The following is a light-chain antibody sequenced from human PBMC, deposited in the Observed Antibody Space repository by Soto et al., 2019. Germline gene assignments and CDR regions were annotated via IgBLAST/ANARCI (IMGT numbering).Light chain of an antibody. J-gene: IGKJ1*01. CDR1: QSVSSY. V-gene: IGKV3-11*01. CDR3: QQRSNWPLTWT. CDR2: DAS. Sequence: DIVLTQSPATLSLSPGERATLSCRASQSVSSYLAWYQQKPGQAPRLLIYDASNRATGIPARFSGSGSGTDSALTISSLEPEDFAVYYCQQRSNWPLTWTFGQGTKVQIK.